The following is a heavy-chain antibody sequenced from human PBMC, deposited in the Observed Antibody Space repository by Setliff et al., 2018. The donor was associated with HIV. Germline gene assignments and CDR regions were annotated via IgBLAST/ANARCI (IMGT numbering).Heavy chain of an antibody. V-gene: IGHV1-2*02. J-gene: IGHJ4*02. D-gene: IGHD3-16*01. CDR3: AEGDVGYYDH. CDR1: GYTFSDHD. Sequence: ASVKVSCKTSGYTFSDHDIHWVRQAPGQGLEWMGWINPKSGDTNYAQRFQGSVTMARDTSINTAYMELKRLTSDDTALYYCAEGDVGYYDHWGQGTLVTVSS. CDR2: INPKSGDT.